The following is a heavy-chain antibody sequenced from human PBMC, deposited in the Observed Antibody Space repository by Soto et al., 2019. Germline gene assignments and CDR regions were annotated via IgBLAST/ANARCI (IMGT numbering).Heavy chain of an antibody. Sequence: QVQLVQSGAEVKKPGASVKVSCKASGYTFTSYYMHWVRQAPEQGLEWMGIINPSGGSTSYAQKCKGRVTMTRDTSTSTVYMDLSRVRAGETAVYYCARGYMPDYWGQGTLVTVAS. CDR3: ARGYMPDY. CDR1: GYTFTSYY. CDR2: INPSGGST. D-gene: IGHD2-2*01. J-gene: IGHJ4*02. V-gene: IGHV1-46*01.